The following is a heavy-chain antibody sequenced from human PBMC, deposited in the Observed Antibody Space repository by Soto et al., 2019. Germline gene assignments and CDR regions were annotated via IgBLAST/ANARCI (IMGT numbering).Heavy chain of an antibody. CDR3: ARSAPPSGSFNRHFDY. CDR2: IYHSGST. CDR1: SGSISSSNW. Sequence: SETLSLTCAVSSGSISSSNWWSWVRPPPGKGLEWIGEIYHSGSTNYNPSLKSRVTISVDKSKNQFSLKLSSVTAADTAVYYCARSAPPSGSFNRHFDYWGQGTLVTVSS. J-gene: IGHJ4*02. V-gene: IGHV4-4*02. D-gene: IGHD6-13*01.